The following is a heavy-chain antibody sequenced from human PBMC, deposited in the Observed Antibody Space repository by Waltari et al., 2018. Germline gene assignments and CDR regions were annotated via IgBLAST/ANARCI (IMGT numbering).Heavy chain of an antibody. J-gene: IGHJ4*02. Sequence: QVQLQASGPGLVKPSATLSLPCSVSGGSISSYYWNWIRQPAGKGLEWIGRIYSSGSTNYNPSLKSRVTMSVDTSKNQFSLKLSSVTAADTAVYYCAGGVVAAPYDYWGQGTLVTVSS. V-gene: IGHV4-4*07. CDR1: GGSISSYY. D-gene: IGHD6-25*01. CDR2: IYSSGST. CDR3: AGGVVAAPYDY.